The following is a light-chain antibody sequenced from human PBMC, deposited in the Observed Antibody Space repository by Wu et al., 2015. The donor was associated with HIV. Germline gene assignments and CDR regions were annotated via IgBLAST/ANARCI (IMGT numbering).Light chain of an antibody. CDR3: QQRNIWPLT. CDR2: GAS. Sequence: EIVLTQSPGTLSLSPGERATLSCRASQSVSSTYLAWYQQKPGQAPRLLIHGASRRATGIPARFSGTGAGTDLTLTISSLEPDDFAVYYCQQRNIWPLTFGQGTRLEIK. CDR1: QSVSSTY. V-gene: IGKV3D-20*02. J-gene: IGKJ5*01.